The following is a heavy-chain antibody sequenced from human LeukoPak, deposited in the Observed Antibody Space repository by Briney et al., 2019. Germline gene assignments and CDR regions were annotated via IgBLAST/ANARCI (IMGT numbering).Heavy chain of an antibody. J-gene: IGHJ6*03. Sequence: ASVKVSCKASGYTFTSYDINWVRQATGQGLEWMGWMNPNSGNTGYAQKFQGRVTMTRNTSISTAYMELSSLGSEDTAVYYCARGMYSSSSIYYYYYMDVWGKGTTVTVSS. V-gene: IGHV1-8*01. D-gene: IGHD6-6*01. CDR2: MNPNSGNT. CDR3: ARGMYSSSSIYYYYYMDV. CDR1: GYTFTSYD.